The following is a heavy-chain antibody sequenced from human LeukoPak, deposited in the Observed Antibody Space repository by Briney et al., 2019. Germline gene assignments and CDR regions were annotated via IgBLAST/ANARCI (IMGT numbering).Heavy chain of an antibody. J-gene: IGHJ4*02. CDR1: GFTFSIYA. V-gene: IGHV3-23*01. CDR3: AKRGRGTAAGLDFDY. CDR2: LSGESTGT. Sequence: QPGGSLRLSCVASGFTFSIYAMSWGRQAPGRGLEWVSTLSGESTGTYYAESAKGRFTISRDYSKNTVYLQMNRLRAEDTAVYYCAKRGRGTAAGLDFDYWGQGALVTASS. D-gene: IGHD6-19*01.